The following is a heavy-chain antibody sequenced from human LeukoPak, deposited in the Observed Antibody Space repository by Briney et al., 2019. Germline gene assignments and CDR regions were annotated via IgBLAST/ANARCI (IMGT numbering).Heavy chain of an antibody. D-gene: IGHD1-26*01. V-gene: IGHV3-23*01. CDR3: AREIGIVGTTHFDY. J-gene: IGHJ4*02. CDR2: ISGSGGST. CDR1: GFTFSSYA. Sequence: GGSLRLSCAASGFTFSSYAMSWVRQAPGKGLEWVSAISGSGGSTYYADSVKGRFTISRDNSKNTLFLRMNSLRAEDTAVYYCAREIGIVGTTHFDYWGQGTLVTVSS.